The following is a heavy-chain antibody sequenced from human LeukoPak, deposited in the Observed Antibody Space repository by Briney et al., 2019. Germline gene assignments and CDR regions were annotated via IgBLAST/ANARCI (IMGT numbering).Heavy chain of an antibody. J-gene: IGHJ4*02. CDR1: GFTFSGSA. D-gene: IGHD1-7*01. CDR2: IRSKANSYAT. V-gene: IGHV3-73*01. CDR3: ARKTGTTD. Sequence: GGSLRLSCTASGFTFSGSAMHWVRQASGKGLEWVGRIRSKANSYATVYAASVKGRFTISRDDSKNTAYLQMNSLRAEDTAVYYCARKTGTTDWGQGTLVTVSS.